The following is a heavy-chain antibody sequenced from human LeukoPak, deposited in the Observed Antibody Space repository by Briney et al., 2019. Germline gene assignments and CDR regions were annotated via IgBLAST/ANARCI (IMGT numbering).Heavy chain of an antibody. Sequence: SQTLSLTCAISGDSVSSNSAAWNWIRQSPSRGLEWLGRTYYRSKWYNDYAVSVKSRITINPDTSKNQFSLRLNSVTPEDTAVYYCARSNSSGLRIRPVNWFDPWGQGTLVTVSS. J-gene: IGHJ5*02. CDR1: GDSVSSNSAA. V-gene: IGHV6-1*01. CDR2: TYYRSKWYN. CDR3: ARSNSSGLRIRPVNWFDP. D-gene: IGHD6-19*01.